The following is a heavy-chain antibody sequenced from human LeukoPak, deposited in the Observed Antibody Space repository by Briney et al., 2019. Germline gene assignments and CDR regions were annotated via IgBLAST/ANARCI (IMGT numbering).Heavy chain of an antibody. CDR2: ISASVGTT. J-gene: IGHJ4*02. CDR1: GFTFSSYA. Sequence: RPGGSLRLSCAASGFTFSSYAMTWVRQAPGKGLEWVSTISASVGTTYYADSVKGRFTISRDNSKNTLYLQMNSLRAEDTAVYYCAKELPIYSGYDYWGQGTLVTVSS. D-gene: IGHD5-12*01. V-gene: IGHV3-23*01. CDR3: AKELPIYSGYDY.